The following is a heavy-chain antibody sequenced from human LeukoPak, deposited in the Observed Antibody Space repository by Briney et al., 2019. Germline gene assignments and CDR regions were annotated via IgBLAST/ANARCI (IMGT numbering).Heavy chain of an antibody. CDR3: AREGGYYFDH. CDR2: ISYGRSET. CDR1: GFTFGSYG. Sequence: PGRSLRLSCAASGFTFGSYGMHWVRQAPGKGLEWVAFISYGRSETYYADSVKGRFSISRDNSKNTVYLQMNSLRTEDRAVYYCAREGGYYFDHWGQGTLVTVSS. V-gene: IGHV3-30*03. D-gene: IGHD6-25*01. J-gene: IGHJ4*02.